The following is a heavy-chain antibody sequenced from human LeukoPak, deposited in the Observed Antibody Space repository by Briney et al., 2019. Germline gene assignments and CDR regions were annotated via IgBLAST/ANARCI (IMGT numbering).Heavy chain of an antibody. Sequence: GGSLRLSCAASGFTVSSNYMSWVRQAPGKGLEWVSVIYSGGSTYYADSVKGRFTISRDNSKNTLYLQMNSLRAEDTAVHYCARDEGGYSYGYNWGQGTLVTVSS. CDR2: IYSGGST. CDR3: ARDEGGYSYGYN. D-gene: IGHD5-18*01. J-gene: IGHJ4*02. CDR1: GFTVSSNY. V-gene: IGHV3-53*01.